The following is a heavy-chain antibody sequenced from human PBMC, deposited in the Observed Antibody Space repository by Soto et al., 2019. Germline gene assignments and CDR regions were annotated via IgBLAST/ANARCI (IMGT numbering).Heavy chain of an antibody. D-gene: IGHD6-19*01. CDR2: IYNTGTT. CDR3: ASETHGYSNGWSI. V-gene: IGHV3-53*02. J-gene: IGHJ3*02. Sequence: EVQLVETGGGLTQPGGSLRLSCSASGFVVTDNYMTWVRRAPGKGLEWVSVIYNTGTTYYADSVKGRFTISWDISKNALDLQMNNLTIDDSAVYFCASETHGYSNGWSIWRHGKMVNVSS. CDR1: GFVVTDNY.